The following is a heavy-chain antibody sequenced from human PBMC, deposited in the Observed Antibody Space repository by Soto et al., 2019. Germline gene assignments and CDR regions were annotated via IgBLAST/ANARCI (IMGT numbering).Heavy chain of an antibody. CDR3: ARTYYYDSTGYYRTFDY. J-gene: IGHJ4*02. D-gene: IGHD3-22*01. Sequence: GGSLSLSCAASGFTFGSYAMSWVRLAPGKGLEWVSVAGPSGSSTFYADSVRGRFTISRDNVENTLYLQMNSLRVADTALYFCARTYYYDSTGYYRTFDYWGQGTLVTVSS. V-gene: IGHV3-23*01. CDR1: GFTFGSYA. CDR2: AGPSGSST.